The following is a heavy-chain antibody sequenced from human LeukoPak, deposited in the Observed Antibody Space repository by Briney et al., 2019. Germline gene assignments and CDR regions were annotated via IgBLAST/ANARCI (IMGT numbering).Heavy chain of an antibody. J-gene: IGHJ4*02. V-gene: IGHV1-69*04. Sequence: EASVKVSCKASGGTFSSYAISWVRQAPGQGLEWMGRIIPIFGIANYAQKFQGRVTIIADKSTSTAYMELSSLRSEDTAVYYCARVVDSSGWTHFDYWGQGTLVTVSS. CDR1: GGTFSSYA. CDR3: ARVVDSSGWTHFDY. CDR2: IIPIFGIA. D-gene: IGHD6-19*01.